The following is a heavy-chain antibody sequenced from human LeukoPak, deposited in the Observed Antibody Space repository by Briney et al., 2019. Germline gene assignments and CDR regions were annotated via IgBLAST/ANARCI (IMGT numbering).Heavy chain of an antibody. CDR1: GYSISSGYY. CDR2: IYHSGST. D-gene: IGHD3-10*01. V-gene: IGHV4-38-2*02. J-gene: IGHJ5*02. Sequence: SETLSLTCTVSGYSISSGYYWGWIRQPPGKGLEWIGSIYHSGSTYYNPSLKSRVTISVDTSKNQFSLKLNSVTAADTAVYYCARNRYYYGSGNYGVPNWFDPWGQGTLVTVSS. CDR3: ARNRYYYGSGNYGVPNWFDP.